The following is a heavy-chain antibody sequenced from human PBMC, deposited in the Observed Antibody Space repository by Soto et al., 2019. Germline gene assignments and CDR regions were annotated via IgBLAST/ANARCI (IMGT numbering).Heavy chain of an antibody. CDR2: IYFRGTT. D-gene: IGHD3-22*01. Sequence: SETLSLTCTVYGGSISSYYWSWIRQPPGKGLEWIGYIYFRGTTNYNPSLKSRVTMSADTSKNQFSLKLNSVTAADTAVYYCARMNYYDTSGYPFDYWGQGMIVTSPQ. J-gene: IGHJ4*02. CDR3: ARMNYYDTSGYPFDY. V-gene: IGHV4-59*01. CDR1: GGSISSYY.